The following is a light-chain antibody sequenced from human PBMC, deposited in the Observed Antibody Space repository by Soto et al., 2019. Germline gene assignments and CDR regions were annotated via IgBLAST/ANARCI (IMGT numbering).Light chain of an antibody. CDR1: QTVSSN. CDR3: QQYNNWPPYT. V-gene: IGKV3-15*01. J-gene: IGKJ2*01. CDR2: GAS. Sequence: EIVMTQSPAALSVSPGERATLSCRASQTVSSNLAWYQQKPGQAPRLLIFGASTRATGIPARFSGSGSGTDFTLTISSLQSEDFAAYYCQQYNNWPPYTFGQGTKVDIK.